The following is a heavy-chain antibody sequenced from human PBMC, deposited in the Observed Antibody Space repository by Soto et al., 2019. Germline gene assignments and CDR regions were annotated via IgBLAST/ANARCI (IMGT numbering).Heavy chain of an antibody. D-gene: IGHD4-17*01. CDR3: ARSGDVATVTDY. CDR2: INEDGSKN. V-gene: IGHV3-7*01. J-gene: IGHJ4*02. CDR1: GFTFGTYW. Sequence: EVQLVESGGGLVQPGGSLRLSCAASGFTFGTYWMSWVRQAPGKGLEWVANINEDGSKNYYVDSVRGRFTISRDTAQKSLYLHMSSLRAEDTAVYYCARSGDVATVTDYWGQGTLVTVS.